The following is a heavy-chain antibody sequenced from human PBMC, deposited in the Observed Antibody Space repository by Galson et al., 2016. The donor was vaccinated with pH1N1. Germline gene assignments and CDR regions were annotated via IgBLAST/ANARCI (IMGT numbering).Heavy chain of an antibody. J-gene: IGHJ4*02. D-gene: IGHD2-2*01. CDR1: GFSFSTYS. Sequence: SLRLSCAASGFSFSTYSMNWVRQAPGKGLEWVSYISSSGSYKNYADSVKARFIISRDNAKNSLYLQINSLRAEDTAVYYCATYCISSSCYEGSFDYWGQGTLVTVSS. V-gene: IGHV3-21*01. CDR3: ATYCISSSCYEGSFDY. CDR2: ISSSGSYK.